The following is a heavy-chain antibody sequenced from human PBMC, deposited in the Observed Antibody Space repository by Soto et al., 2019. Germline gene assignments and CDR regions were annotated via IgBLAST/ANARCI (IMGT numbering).Heavy chain of an antibody. CDR3: ARDHYGSGNYYFDY. Sequence: GGSLRLSCAASGFTFSSYAMSWVRQAPGKGLEWVSAISGSGGSTYYADSVKGRFTISRDNSKNTLFLQMNSLTTEDTAVYYCARDHYGSGNYYFDYWGQGTLVTVSS. J-gene: IGHJ4*02. D-gene: IGHD3-10*01. V-gene: IGHV3-23*01. CDR2: ISGSGGST. CDR1: GFTFSSYA.